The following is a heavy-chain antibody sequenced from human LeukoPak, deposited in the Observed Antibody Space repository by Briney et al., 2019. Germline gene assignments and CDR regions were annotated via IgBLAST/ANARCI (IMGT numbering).Heavy chain of an antibody. Sequence: SQTLSLTCAISGDSVSSNSATWNWLRQSPSRGLEWLGRTYYRSKWFYDYAVSVKSRITVNPDTSKNQFSLQLNSVTPEDTAVYYCARDTGAAISTFDIWGQGTMVPLSS. CDR1: GDSVSSNSAT. V-gene: IGHV6-1*01. J-gene: IGHJ3*02. CDR2: TYYRSKWFY. CDR3: ARDTGAAISTFDI. D-gene: IGHD2-15*01.